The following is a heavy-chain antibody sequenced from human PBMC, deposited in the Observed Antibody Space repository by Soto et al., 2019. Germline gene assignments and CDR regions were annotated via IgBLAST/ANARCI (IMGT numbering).Heavy chain of an antibody. CDR2: IYYDGNS. J-gene: IGHJ6*02. CDR1: GGFIDSGAYY. Sequence: QVQLQESGPGLVRPSQTLSLTCTVSGGFIDSGAYYWSWIRQPPGKGLEWIGYIYYDGNSYYNPSRKSRITISVHKSKTQFSLKLRSATAADSAVDYCVRDVPPAAIPAYSSGLVVWGQGPTVTASS. D-gene: IGHD2-2*01. CDR3: VRDVPPAAIPAYSSGLVV. V-gene: IGHV4-30-4*01.